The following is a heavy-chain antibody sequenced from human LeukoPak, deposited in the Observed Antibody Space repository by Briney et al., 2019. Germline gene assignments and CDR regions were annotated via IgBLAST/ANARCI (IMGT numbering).Heavy chain of an antibody. CDR1: GFIFNTYV. J-gene: IGHJ4*02. CDR2: ISYYGSNK. CDR3: ARDQYSSGWYGGFDY. V-gene: IGHV3-30*19. Sequence: GGSLRLSCAASGFIFNTYVMHWVRQAPGKGLEWLAVISYYGSNKYYAASVKGRFTISRDDSKNTLYLQMNSLRAEDTAVYYCARDQYSSGWYGGFDYWGQGTLVTVSS. D-gene: IGHD6-19*01.